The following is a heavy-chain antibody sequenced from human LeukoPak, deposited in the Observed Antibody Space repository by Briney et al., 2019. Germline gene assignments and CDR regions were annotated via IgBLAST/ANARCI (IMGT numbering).Heavy chain of an antibody. CDR3: TRDPGSDSRDWYFDV. J-gene: IGHJ2*01. D-gene: IGHD6-25*01. CDR2: ILRDETHT. V-gene: IGHV3-74*01. CDR1: GFTISSSQ. Sequence: PGGSLRLSCAASGFTISSSQMHWVRQAPGKGLVWVSRILRDETHTNYADPVRGRFTISRDNANNMLFLQMNSLRGEDTAVYFCTRDPGSDSRDWYFDVWGRGTLVTVSS.